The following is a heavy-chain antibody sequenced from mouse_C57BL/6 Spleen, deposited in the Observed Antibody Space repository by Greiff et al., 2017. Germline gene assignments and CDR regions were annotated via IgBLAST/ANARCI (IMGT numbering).Heavy chain of an antibody. D-gene: IGHD4-1*01. J-gene: IGHJ1*03. CDR3: ARLTGTKYFDV. CDR1: GYTFTNYW. V-gene: IGHV1-63*01. CDR2: IYPGGGYT. Sequence: VRLQQSGAELVRPGTSVKMSCKASGYTFTNYWIGWAKQRPGHGLEWIGDIYPGGGYTNYNEKFKGKATLTADKSSSTAYMQFSSLTSEDSAIYYCARLTGTKYFDVWGTGTTVTVSS.